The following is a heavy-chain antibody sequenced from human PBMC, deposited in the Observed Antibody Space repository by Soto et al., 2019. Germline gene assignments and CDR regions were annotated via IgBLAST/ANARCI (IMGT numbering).Heavy chain of an antibody. V-gene: IGHV4-34*01. CDR3: AREGTMILYGMDV. CDR2: INHSGST. CDR1: GGSFSGYY. Sequence: SETLSLTCAVYGGSFSGYYWSWIRQPPGKGLEWIGEINHSGSTNYNPSLKSRVTISVDTSKNQFSLKLSSVTAADTAVYYCAREGTMILYGMDVWGQGTTVTVS. D-gene: IGHD3-22*01. J-gene: IGHJ6*02.